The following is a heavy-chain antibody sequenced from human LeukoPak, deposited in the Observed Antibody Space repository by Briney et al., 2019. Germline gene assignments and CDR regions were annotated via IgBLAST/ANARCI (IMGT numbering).Heavy chain of an antibody. D-gene: IGHD3-10*01. CDR1: GFTFSSYA. Sequence: GGSLRLSCAASGFTFSSYAMSWVRQAPGKGLEWVSAISGSGGSTYYADSAKGRFTISRDNSKNTLYLQMNSLRAEDTAVYYCAKVARGLLWFGEFDYWGQGTLVTVSS. V-gene: IGHV3-23*01. CDR2: ISGSGGST. J-gene: IGHJ4*02. CDR3: AKVARGLLWFGEFDY.